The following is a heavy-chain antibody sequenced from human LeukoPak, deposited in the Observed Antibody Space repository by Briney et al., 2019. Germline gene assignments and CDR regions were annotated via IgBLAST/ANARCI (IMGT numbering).Heavy chain of an antibody. J-gene: IGHJ3*02. CDR1: GFTFDDYG. Sequence: GGSLRLSCAASGFTFDDYGMSWGRQVPGKGVEWVSFINWNGDSRGYVDSVKGRFTVSRDKATKSLYLEMNSLRDEDTAFFYCARVGNSIFGTPMDAFDIWSQGTLVTVSS. D-gene: IGHD3-3*01. CDR3: ARVGNSIFGTPMDAFDI. CDR2: INWNGDSR. V-gene: IGHV3-20*04.